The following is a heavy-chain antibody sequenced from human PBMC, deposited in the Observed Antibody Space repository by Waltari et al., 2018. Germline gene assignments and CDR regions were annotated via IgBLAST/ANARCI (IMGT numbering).Heavy chain of an antibody. CDR3: ARRVGATGYFDL. D-gene: IGHD1-26*01. CDR1: GYSFPNYW. Sequence: EVQLVQSGGEIKKPGESLKISCQGSGYSFPNYWIGWVRQLPGKGPEWMGSVFPADSETGDSPFFLVQVTGSADKSITTAYLQWSSLKTSDTGIYYCARRVGATGYFDLWGLGTLVTVSS. J-gene: IGHJ4*02. CDR2: VFPADSET. V-gene: IGHV5-51*01.